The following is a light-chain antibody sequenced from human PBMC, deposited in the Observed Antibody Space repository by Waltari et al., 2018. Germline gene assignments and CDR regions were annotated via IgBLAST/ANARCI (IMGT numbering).Light chain of an antibody. CDR1: QSVSSY. CDR3: QQRSNWPRGA. CDR2: DAS. V-gene: IGKV3-11*01. J-gene: IGKJ4*01. Sequence: EIVLTQSPATLSLSPGARATLSCRASQSVSSYLAWYQQKPGQAPRLLIYDASNRATGIPARFSGSGSGTDFTLTISSLEPEDFAVYYCQQRSNWPRGAFGGGTKVEIK.